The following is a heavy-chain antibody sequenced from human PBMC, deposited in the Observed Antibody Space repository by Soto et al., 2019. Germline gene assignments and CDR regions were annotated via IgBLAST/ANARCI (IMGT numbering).Heavy chain of an antibody. J-gene: IGHJ6*03. V-gene: IGHV1-18*01. CDR1: GYTFTSYG. CDR2: ISAYNGNT. Sequence: ASVKVSCKASGYTFTSYGISWVRQAPGQGLEWMGWISAYNGNTNYAQKLQGRVTMTTDTSTRTAYMELRSLRSDDTAVYYCARDLRGGYCSSTSCKYYYYYYYMDVRGKGTTVTVSS. D-gene: IGHD2-2*01. CDR3: ARDLRGGYCSSTSCKYYYYYYYMDV.